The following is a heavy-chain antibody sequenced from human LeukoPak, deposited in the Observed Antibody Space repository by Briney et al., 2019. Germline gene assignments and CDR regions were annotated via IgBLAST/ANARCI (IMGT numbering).Heavy chain of an antibody. CDR3: ARADTMIVVVKGGYYFDY. V-gene: IGHV3-20*04. CDR2: INWSGGST. CDR1: GFTFDDYD. D-gene: IGHD3-22*01. Sequence: GGSLRLSCAASGFTFDDYDMSWVRQTPGRGLEWVSGINWSGGSTGYEDSVKGRFTVSRDNAKNSLYLQMNSLRAEDTAVYYCARADTMIVVVKGGYYFDYWGQGTLVTVSS. J-gene: IGHJ4*02.